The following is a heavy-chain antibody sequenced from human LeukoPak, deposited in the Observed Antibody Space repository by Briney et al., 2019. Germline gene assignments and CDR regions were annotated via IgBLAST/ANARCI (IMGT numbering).Heavy chain of an antibody. CDR1: GGTFSSHA. J-gene: IGHJ6*03. V-gene: IGHV1-69*13. D-gene: IGHD2-2*01. CDR3: ARDSVPAAMGYYMDV. CDR2: IIPIFGTA. Sequence: AASVKVSCKASGGTFSSHAISWVRQAPGQGLEWMGGIIPIFGTANYAQKFQGRVTITAEESTSTACMELSSLRSEDTAVYYCARDSVPAAMGYYMDVWGKGTTVTISS.